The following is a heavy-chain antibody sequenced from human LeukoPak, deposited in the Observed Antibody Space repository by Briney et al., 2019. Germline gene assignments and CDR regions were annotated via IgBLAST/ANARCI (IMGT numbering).Heavy chain of an antibody. V-gene: IGHV3-21*01. CDR2: IGSSSSDI. Sequence: GGSLRLSCAASGFSFSSYSMNWVRQAPGKGLEWVSFIGSSSSDIQYADSVKGRFTISRDNAKNSLYLHMNSLRVEDTAVYYCAGDPFITMDVWGQGTTVTVSS. J-gene: IGHJ6*02. CDR1: GFSFSSYS. D-gene: IGHD3-10*01. CDR3: AGDPFITMDV.